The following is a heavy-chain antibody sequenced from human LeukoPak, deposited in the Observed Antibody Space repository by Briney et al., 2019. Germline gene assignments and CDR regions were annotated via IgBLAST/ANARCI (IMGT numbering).Heavy chain of an antibody. Sequence: SETLSLTCTVSGGSISSYYWSWIRQPPGKGLEWIEYIYYSRSTYYNPSLKSRVTISVDTSKNQFSLKLSSVTAADTAVYYCARAYYYGSGSFSPGAFDIWGQGTMVTVSS. CDR1: GGSISSYY. CDR3: ARAYYYGSGSFSPGAFDI. V-gene: IGHV4-59*08. D-gene: IGHD3-10*01. J-gene: IGHJ3*02. CDR2: IYYSRST.